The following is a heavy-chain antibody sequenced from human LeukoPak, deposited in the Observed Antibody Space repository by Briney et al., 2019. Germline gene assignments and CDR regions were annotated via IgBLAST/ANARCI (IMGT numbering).Heavy chain of an antibody. D-gene: IGHD3-3*01. CDR2: IFYTGNT. Sequence: SETLSLTCTVSGGSISSSNYYWGWIRQPPGKGLEWIGSIFYTGNTYDNPSLKSRVIMSVDTSKNQFSLKLSSVTAADTAMYYCARLGPYYDFWSGYLPIDYCGQGTLVTVSS. CDR1: GGSISSSNYY. CDR3: ARLGPYYDFWSGYLPIDY. V-gene: IGHV4-39*01. J-gene: IGHJ4*02.